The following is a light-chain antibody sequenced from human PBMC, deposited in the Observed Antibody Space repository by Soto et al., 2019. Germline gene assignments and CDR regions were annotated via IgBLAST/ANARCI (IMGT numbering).Light chain of an antibody. J-gene: IGKJ2*01. CDR3: QHYDTWPFT. Sequence: IVMTQSPATLSVSPGESATLSSRASQSVSRNLAWYQQRPGQAPRLLIYYVSTRATGVPARFSGSGSGTEFTLTISSLQSEDFALYYCQHYDTWPFTFGQGTKLEIK. V-gene: IGKV3-15*01. CDR2: YVS. CDR1: QSVSRN.